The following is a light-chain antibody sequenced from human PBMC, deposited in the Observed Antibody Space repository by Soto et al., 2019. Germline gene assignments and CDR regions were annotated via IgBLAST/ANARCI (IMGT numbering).Light chain of an antibody. CDR2: GAS. J-gene: IGKJ1*01. CDR1: QSVSSN. CDR3: QQYNNWPGT. Sequence: EIVMTQSPAALSVSPGERATLCCRASQSVSSNLAWYQQKPGQAPRLLIYGASTRATGIPARFSGSGSGTEFTLTISSLQSEDFAVYYCQQYNNWPGTFGQGTKVDI. V-gene: IGKV3-15*01.